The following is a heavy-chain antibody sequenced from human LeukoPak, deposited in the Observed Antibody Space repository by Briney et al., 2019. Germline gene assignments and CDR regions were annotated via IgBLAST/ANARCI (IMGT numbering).Heavy chain of an antibody. D-gene: IGHD4-17*01. CDR3: ARELGQHYGDWDAFDV. CDR1: GFTFSSYA. J-gene: IGHJ3*01. Sequence: GGSLRLSCAASGFTFSSYAMHWVRQVTGKGLEWVSAIGTAGDTYYPGSVKGRFAISRENAKNSLYLQINSLRAGDTAVYYCARELGQHYGDWDAFDVWGQGTMVTVSS. CDR2: IGTAGDT. V-gene: IGHV3-13*04.